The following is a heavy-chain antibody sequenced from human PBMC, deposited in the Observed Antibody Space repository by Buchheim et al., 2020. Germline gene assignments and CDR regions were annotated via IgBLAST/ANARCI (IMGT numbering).Heavy chain of an antibody. CDR1: GFTFSSYG. CDR2: ISGSGGNT. Sequence: VQLVESGGGVVQPGRSLRLSCAASGFTFSSYGMHWVRQAPGKGLEWVSSISGSGGNTYYADSVQGRFTISRDNSKDTLYLQMNSLRTEDTAVYYCAKGQVASSGSDCWGQGTL. V-gene: IGHV3-23*04. J-gene: IGHJ4*02. CDR3: AKGQVASSGSDC. D-gene: IGHD5-12*01.